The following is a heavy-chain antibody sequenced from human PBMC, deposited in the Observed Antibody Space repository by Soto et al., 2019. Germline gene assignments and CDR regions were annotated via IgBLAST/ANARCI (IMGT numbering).Heavy chain of an antibody. Sequence: SETLSLTCAVYGGSFSGYYWSWIRQPPGKGLEWIGEINHSGSTNYNPSLKSRVTISVDTSKNQFSLKLSSVTAADTAVYYCARVRRQWLVKGVRFDPWGQGTLVTVSS. CDR3: ARVRRQWLVKGVRFDP. J-gene: IGHJ5*02. CDR2: INHSGST. V-gene: IGHV4-34*01. D-gene: IGHD6-19*01. CDR1: GGSFSGYY.